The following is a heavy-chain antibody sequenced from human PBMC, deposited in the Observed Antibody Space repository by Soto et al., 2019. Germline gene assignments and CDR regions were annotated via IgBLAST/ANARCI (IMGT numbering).Heavy chain of an antibody. J-gene: IGHJ5*02. CDR3: ARVNRGGYDNKWFDP. Sequence: QVQLQESGPGLVKPSQTLSLTCTVSGGSISSSGYYWSWIRQHPGKGLEWIGYIYYIGSTYYNPSLKSRVKISVDTSKNQFSLKLSSLTAADTAVYYCARVNRGGYDNKWFDPWGQGTLVTVSS. D-gene: IGHD5-12*01. V-gene: IGHV4-31*03. CDR2: IYYIGST. CDR1: GGSISSSGYY.